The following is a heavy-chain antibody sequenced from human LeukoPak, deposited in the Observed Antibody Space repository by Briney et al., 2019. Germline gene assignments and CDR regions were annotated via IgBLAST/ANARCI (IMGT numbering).Heavy chain of an antibody. CDR3: AKDRRGYTYNFDY. J-gene: IGHJ4*02. CDR2: ISNDGSNK. CDR1: GFTFSSYG. V-gene: IGHV3-30*18. Sequence: GGSLRLSCAASGFTFSSYGMHWVRQAPGKGLEWVAVISNDGSNKYYADSVKGRFTVSRDNSKNTLYLQMNSLRAEDTAVFYCAKDRRGYTYNFDYWGQGTLVTVSS. D-gene: IGHD5-18*01.